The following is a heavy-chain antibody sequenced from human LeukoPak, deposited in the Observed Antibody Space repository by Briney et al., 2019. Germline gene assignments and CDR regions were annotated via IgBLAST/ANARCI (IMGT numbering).Heavy chain of an antibody. CDR3: SRGASLSVTHYYYLGMDV. D-gene: IGHD3-16*02. CDR1: GFTFGTYA. J-gene: IGHJ6*02. V-gene: IGHV3-30*04. CDR2: ISHHGRKK. Sequence: GGSLRLSCAASGFTFGTYAMHWVRQAPGKGLEWVAIISHHGRKKLYAESVKGRFTISRDNAENTLYLQMSSLRHDDTAVYYFSRGASLSVTHYYYLGMDVWGPGTTVSVSS.